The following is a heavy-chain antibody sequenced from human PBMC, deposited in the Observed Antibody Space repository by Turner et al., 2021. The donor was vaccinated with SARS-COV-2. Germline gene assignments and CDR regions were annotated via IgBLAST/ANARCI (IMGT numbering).Heavy chain of an antibody. CDR3: ATAPPYCTNGVCPNWFDP. CDR1: GSTLIELS. CDR2: FDPEDGET. D-gene: IGHD2-8*01. V-gene: IGHV1-24*01. J-gene: IGHJ5*02. Sequence: QVHLVQSGAEVKKPGTSGKVSGKVSGSTLIELSMPWVRQAPGKGLEWMGGFDPEDGETIYAQKFQGRVTMTEDTSTDTAYMELSSLRSEDTAVYYCATAPPYCTNGVCPNWFDPWGQGTLVTVSS.